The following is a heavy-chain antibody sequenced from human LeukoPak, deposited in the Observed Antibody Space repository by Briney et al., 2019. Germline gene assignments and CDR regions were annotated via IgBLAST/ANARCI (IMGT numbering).Heavy chain of an antibody. Sequence: SETLSLTCTVSGGSISTANYYWGWVRQPPGKGLEWIGNIFYSGSTYYSPPLKSRLTISLDTSRNQFSLKLSSVTAADTAVYYCARHSWITGFGYGGTYNWFDPWGQGTLVTVSS. CDR3: ARHSWITGFGYGGTYNWFDP. V-gene: IGHV4-39*01. J-gene: IGHJ5*02. D-gene: IGHD4-23*01. CDR2: IFYSGST. CDR1: GGSISTANYY.